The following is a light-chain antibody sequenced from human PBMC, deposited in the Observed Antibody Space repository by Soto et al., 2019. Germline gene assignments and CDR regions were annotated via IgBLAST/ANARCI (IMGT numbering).Light chain of an antibody. CDR2: DVS. J-gene: IGLJ1*01. Sequence: QSALTQPASVSGSPGQSVTISCTGTSSDIGGYNHVSWYQQHPGKAPKVMIYDVSNRPSGISNRFSGSKSGNTASLTISGLHAEDEADYFCCSFTVSGTYVFGTGTKVTVL. V-gene: IGLV2-14*03. CDR1: SSDIGGYNH. CDR3: CSFTVSGTYV.